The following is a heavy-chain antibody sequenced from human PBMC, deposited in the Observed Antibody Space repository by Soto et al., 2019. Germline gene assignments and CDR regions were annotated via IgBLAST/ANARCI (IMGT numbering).Heavy chain of an antibody. CDR2: ISAYNGNT. CDR1: GYTFTSYG. Sequence: QVQLVQSGAEVKKPGASVKDSCKASGYTFTSYGISWVRQAPGQGLEWMGWISAYNGNTNYAQKLQGRVPMTTYTSTSTAYMELRSLRSDDTAVYYCARDPYYDFWSGPTAYYYYCMDVWGQGTTVTVSS. V-gene: IGHV1-18*01. J-gene: IGHJ6*02. CDR3: ARDPYYDFWSGPTAYYYYCMDV. D-gene: IGHD3-3*01.